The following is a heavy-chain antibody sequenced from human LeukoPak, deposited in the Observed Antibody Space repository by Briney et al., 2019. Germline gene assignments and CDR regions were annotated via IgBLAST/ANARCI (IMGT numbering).Heavy chain of an antibody. D-gene: IGHD3-10*01. J-gene: IGHJ6*03. V-gene: IGHV3-53*01. Sequence: GGSLRLSCAASGFTVSSNYMSWVRQAPGKGLEWVSVIYSGGSTYYADSVKGRFTISRDNSKNTLYLQMNSLRAEDTAVYYCARVASSGSYIYYYYYYMDVWGKGTTVTISS. CDR2: IYSGGST. CDR1: GFTVSSNY. CDR3: ARVASSGSYIYYYYYYMDV.